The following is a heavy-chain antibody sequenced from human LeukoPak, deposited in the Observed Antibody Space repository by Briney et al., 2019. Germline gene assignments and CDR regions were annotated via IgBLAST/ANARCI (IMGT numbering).Heavy chain of an antibody. J-gene: IGHJ4*02. Sequence: SETLSLTCAVSGGSISSGGYSWSWIRQPPGKGLEWIGYIYYSGSTYYNPSLKSRVTISVDTSKNQFSLKLSSVTAADTAVYYCAREITVTEAGFDYWGQGTLVTVSS. CDR2: IYYSGST. V-gene: IGHV4-30-4*07. D-gene: IGHD4-17*01. CDR3: AREITVTEAGFDY. CDR1: GGSISSGGYS.